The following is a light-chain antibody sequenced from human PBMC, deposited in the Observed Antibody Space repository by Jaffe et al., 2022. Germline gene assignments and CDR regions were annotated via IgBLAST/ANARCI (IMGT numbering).Light chain of an antibody. J-gene: IGKJ3*01. V-gene: IGKV3-15*01. Sequence: EIVMTQSPATLSVSPGERATLSCRASQSLSSSLAWYQQKPGQAPRLLISGASTRATGIPARFSGSGSGTEFTLTISSLQSEDFAVYYCQQYTEWPPDFGPGTKVDIK. CDR1: QSLSSS. CDR2: GAS. CDR3: QQYTEWPPD.